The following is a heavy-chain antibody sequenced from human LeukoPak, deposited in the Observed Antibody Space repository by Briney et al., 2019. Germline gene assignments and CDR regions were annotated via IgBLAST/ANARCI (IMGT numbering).Heavy chain of an antibody. Sequence: VASVKVSCKASGYTFTGYYMHWVRQAPGQGLEWMGRINPNSGGTNYAQKFQGRVTMTRDTSISTAYMELSRLRSDDTAVYYCARDRGQLLWFGELSKDFNWFDPWGQGTLVTVSS. CDR3: ARDRGQLLWFGELSKDFNWFDP. V-gene: IGHV1-2*06. D-gene: IGHD3-10*01. J-gene: IGHJ5*02. CDR2: INPNSGGT. CDR1: GYTFTGYY.